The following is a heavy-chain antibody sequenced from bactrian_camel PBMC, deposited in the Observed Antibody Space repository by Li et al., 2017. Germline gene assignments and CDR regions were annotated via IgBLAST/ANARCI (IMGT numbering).Heavy chain of an antibody. Sequence: VQLVESGGGSVQAGGSLRLSCAASGYTYSSICMGWFRQAPGKEREGVARIYTGSGNTYYADSVKGRFTISSAGNTLYLQMNSLKTEDTAMYYCAKDPWGGSWFGQGTQVTVS. CDR2: IYTGSGNT. J-gene: IGHJ4*01. D-gene: IGHD6*01. V-gene: IGHV3S1*01. CDR1: GYTYSSIC.